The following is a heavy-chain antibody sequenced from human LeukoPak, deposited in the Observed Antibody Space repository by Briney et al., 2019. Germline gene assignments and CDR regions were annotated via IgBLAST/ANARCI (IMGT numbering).Heavy chain of an antibody. Sequence: PGGSLRLSCAASGFTFSSYVMSWVRQAPGKGLEWVSAISGSGGSTYYADSVKGRFTISRDNSKNTLNLQMNSLRAEDRAVYYCARQLWLDYWGKGTLVTVSP. J-gene: IGHJ4*02. CDR3: ARQLWLDY. D-gene: IGHD5-18*01. CDR2: ISGSGGST. CDR1: GFTFSSYV. V-gene: IGHV3-23*01.